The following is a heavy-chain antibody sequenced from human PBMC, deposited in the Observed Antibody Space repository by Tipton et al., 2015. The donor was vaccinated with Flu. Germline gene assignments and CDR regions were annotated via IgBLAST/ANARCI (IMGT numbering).Heavy chain of an antibody. D-gene: IGHD3-10*01. Sequence: TLSLTCTVSGGSLSGYYWSWIRQPAGKGMEWIGRIYIGGSSYYNPSLKSRFTMSVDSSQKQVSLKLTSVTAADTAISYCARGSGSGTFMIFDLLGLGTPVTVSS. V-gene: IGHV4-4*07. CDR2: IYIGGSS. J-gene: IGHJ4*02. CDR1: GGSLSGYY. CDR3: ARGSGSGTFMIFDL.